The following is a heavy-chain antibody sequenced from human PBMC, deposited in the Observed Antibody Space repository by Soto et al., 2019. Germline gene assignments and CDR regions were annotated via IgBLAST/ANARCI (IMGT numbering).Heavy chain of an antibody. CDR1: GFTFSSYA. CDR2: ISYDGSNK. J-gene: IGHJ4*02. CDR3: ASGDVDTDHVPSFDY. D-gene: IGHD5-18*01. Sequence: QVPLVESGGGVVQPGRSLRLSCAASGFTFSSYAMHWVRQAPGKGLEWVAVISYDGSNKYYGDSVKGRFTISRDNSKNTLYLQMNSLRAEDTAVYYCASGDVDTDHVPSFDYWGQGTLVTVSS. V-gene: IGHV3-30-3*01.